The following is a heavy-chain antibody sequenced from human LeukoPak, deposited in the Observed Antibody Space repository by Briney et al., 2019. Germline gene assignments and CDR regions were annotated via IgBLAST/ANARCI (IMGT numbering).Heavy chain of an antibody. CDR3: ASSPPSSGYFDY. Sequence: GASVEVSCKASGGTFSSYAISWVRQAPGQGLEWMGRIIPILGIANYAQKFQGRVTITADKSTSTAYMELSSLRSEDTAVYYCASSPPSSGYFDYWGQGTLVTVSS. CDR2: IIPILGIA. CDR1: GGTFSSYA. V-gene: IGHV1-69*04. D-gene: IGHD3-22*01. J-gene: IGHJ4*02.